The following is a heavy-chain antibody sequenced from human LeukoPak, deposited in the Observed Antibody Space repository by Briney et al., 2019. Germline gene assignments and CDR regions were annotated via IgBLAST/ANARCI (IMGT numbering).Heavy chain of an antibody. CDR1: GGSISSGGYS. V-gene: IGHV4-30-2*01. J-gene: IGHJ3*02. Sequence: RASETLSLTCAVSGGSISSGGYSWRWIRQPPGKGLEWIGYIYHSGSTYYNPSLKSRVTISVDRSKTQFSLKLSSVTAADTAVYYCARGSDLYYDYVWGGPGRAFDIWGQGTMVTVSS. CDR3: ARGSDLYYDYVWGGPGRAFDI. D-gene: IGHD3-16*01. CDR2: IYHSGST.